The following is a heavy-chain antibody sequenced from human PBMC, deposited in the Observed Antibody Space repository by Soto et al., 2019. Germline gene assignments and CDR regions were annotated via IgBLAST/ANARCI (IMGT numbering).Heavy chain of an antibody. D-gene: IGHD3-3*01. CDR3: ARGRGYDFWSGYYYWFAP. CDR2: INHSGST. J-gene: IGHJ5*02. CDR1: GGSFSGYY. V-gene: IGHV4-34*01. Sequence: SEILSLTCAVYGGSFSGYYWSWIRQPPGKGLEWIGEINHSGSTNYNPSLKSRVTISVDTSKNQFSLKLSSVTAADTAVYYCARGRGYDFWSGYYYWFAPWGQGTLVTVSS.